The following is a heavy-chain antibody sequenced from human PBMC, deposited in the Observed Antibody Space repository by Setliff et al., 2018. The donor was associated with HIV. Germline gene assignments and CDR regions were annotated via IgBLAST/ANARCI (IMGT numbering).Heavy chain of an antibody. CDR3: ARVNALVRAPFDY. V-gene: IGHV4-59*01. CDR2: IFYSGTT. CDR1: GGSITGYY. Sequence: SETLSLTCTVSGGSITGYYWSWVRQPPGKGLEWIGYIFYSGTTNYSPSLNSRATISVDTSKNSFSLRLSSVTAADTAVYYCARVNALVRAPFDYWGQGALVTVSS. J-gene: IGHJ4*02.